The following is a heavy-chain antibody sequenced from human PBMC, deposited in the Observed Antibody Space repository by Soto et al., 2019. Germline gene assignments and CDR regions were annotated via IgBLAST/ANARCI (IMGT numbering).Heavy chain of an antibody. V-gene: IGHV4-34*01. Sequence: WETLSLTCAVYGVSFSGYYWSWIRDPPGKGLEWIGEINHSGSTNYNPSLKSRVTISVDTSKNQFSLKLSSVTAADTAVYYCARGRGTVNTGLPTYWGQGTLHTVSS. CDR2: INHSGST. CDR3: ARGRGTVNTGLPTY. CDR1: GVSFSGYY. D-gene: IGHD4-17*01. J-gene: IGHJ4*02.